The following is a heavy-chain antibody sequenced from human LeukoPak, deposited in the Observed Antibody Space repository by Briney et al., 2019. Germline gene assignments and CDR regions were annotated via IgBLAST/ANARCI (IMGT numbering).Heavy chain of an antibody. CDR1: GFTFSSYG. D-gene: IGHD6-13*01. CDR3: ARAYSSSLVRGGMDV. V-gene: IGHV3-30*03. CDR2: ISYDGSNK. Sequence: GGSLRLSCAASGFTFSSYGMHWVRQAPGKGLEWVAVISYDGSNKYYADSVKGRFTISRDNSKKTLYLQMNSLRAEDTAVYYCARAYSSSLVRGGMDVWGQGTTVTVSS. J-gene: IGHJ6*02.